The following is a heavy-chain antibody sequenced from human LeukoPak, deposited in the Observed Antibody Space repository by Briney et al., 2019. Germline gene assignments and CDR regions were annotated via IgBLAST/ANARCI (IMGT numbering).Heavy chain of an antibody. D-gene: IGHD3-3*01. V-gene: IGHV3-23*01. J-gene: IGHJ4*02. CDR3: AKETYEFWSGEGD. Sequence: GGSLRLSCAASGFTFSNYAMSWVRQVPGKGLDWVSTISNSGGSTWYADSVKGRFTITRDNAKNTLYLQMNSLRVEDTAVYHCAKETYEFWSGEGDWGLGTLVTVSS. CDR2: ISNSGGST. CDR1: GFTFSNYA.